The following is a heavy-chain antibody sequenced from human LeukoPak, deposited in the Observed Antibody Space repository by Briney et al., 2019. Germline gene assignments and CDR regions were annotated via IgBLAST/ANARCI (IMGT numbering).Heavy chain of an antibody. Sequence: ASVTVSCKASGGTFSSYAISWVRQAPGQGLEWMGGIIPIFGTANYAQKFQGRVTITADESTSTAYMELSSLRSEDTAVYYCARAPGGGYNYRGLWYFDLWGRGTLVTVSS. CDR3: ARAPGGGYNYRGLWYFDL. J-gene: IGHJ2*01. D-gene: IGHD5-24*01. CDR2: IIPIFGTA. CDR1: GGTFSSYA. V-gene: IGHV1-69*13.